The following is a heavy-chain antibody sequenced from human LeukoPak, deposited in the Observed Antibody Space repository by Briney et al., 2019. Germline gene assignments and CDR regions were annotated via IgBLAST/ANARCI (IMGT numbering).Heavy chain of an antibody. CDR1: GGSISSSSYY. CDR3: YYYGSGNWFDP. CDR2: IYYSGST. D-gene: IGHD3-10*01. Sequence: SETLSLTCTVSGGSISSSSYYWGWIRQPPGKGLEWIGSIYYSGSTYYNPSLKRRVTISVDTSKNQFSLKLSSVTAADTAVYYCYYYGSGNWFDPWGQGTLVTVSS. V-gene: IGHV4-39*07. J-gene: IGHJ5*02.